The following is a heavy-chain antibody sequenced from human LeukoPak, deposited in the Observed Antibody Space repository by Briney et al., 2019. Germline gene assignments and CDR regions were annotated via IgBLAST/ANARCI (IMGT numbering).Heavy chain of an antibody. CDR3: ARLGCSSTSCYADY. J-gene: IGHJ4*02. V-gene: IGHV4-59*08. Sequence: SETLSLTCSVSGGSISSLYWSWIRQPPGKGLEWIGYIYYTGSTNYNPSLKSRVTMFVDMSKNQFSLRLSSVTAADTAVYYCARLGCSSTSCYADYWGQGTLVTVSS. CDR2: IYYTGST. D-gene: IGHD2-2*01. CDR1: GGSISSLY.